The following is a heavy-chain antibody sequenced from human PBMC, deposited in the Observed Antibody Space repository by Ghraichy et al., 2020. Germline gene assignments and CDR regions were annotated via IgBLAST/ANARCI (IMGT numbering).Heavy chain of an antibody. V-gene: IGHV1-18*04. CDR2: ISAYNGDT. CDR1: GYTFTNYG. CDR3: ARRKTGYTSGWYESAYFDY. Sequence: ASVKVSCKASGYTFTNYGISWVRQAPGQGLEWMGWISAYNGDTNYAQKLQGRVTMTTDTSTSTAFMELSSLTSDDTAVYYCARRKTGYTSGWYESAYFDYWGRGTLVTVSS. D-gene: IGHD6-19*01. J-gene: IGHJ4*02.